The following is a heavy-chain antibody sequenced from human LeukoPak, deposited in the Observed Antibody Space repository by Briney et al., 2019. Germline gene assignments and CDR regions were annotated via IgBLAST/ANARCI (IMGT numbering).Heavy chain of an antibody. CDR1: GYSFITYW. Sequence: GESLKISCQGSGYSFITYWIGWVRQMPGKGLEWMGIIYPSDSDTRYSPSFQGQVTISADKSISTAYLQWSNPKASDTAIYYCATCLWFGEGAYMDVWGKGTTVTVSS. CDR3: ATCLWFGEGAYMDV. D-gene: IGHD3-10*01. CDR2: IYPSDSDT. J-gene: IGHJ6*03. V-gene: IGHV5-51*01.